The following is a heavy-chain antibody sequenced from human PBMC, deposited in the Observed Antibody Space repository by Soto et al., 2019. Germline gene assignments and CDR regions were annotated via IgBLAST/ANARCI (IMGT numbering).Heavy chain of an antibody. CDR3: ARSSYYYDSSGYYPQIDY. CDR1: GGSISSGDYY. CDR2: IYYSGST. D-gene: IGHD3-22*01. Sequence: SETLSLTCTVSGGSISSGDYYWSWIRQPPGKGLEWIGYIYYSGSTYYNPSLKSRVTISVDTSKNQFSLKLSSVTAADTAVYYCARSSYYYDSSGYYPQIDYWGQGTLVTVS. J-gene: IGHJ4*02. V-gene: IGHV4-30-4*01.